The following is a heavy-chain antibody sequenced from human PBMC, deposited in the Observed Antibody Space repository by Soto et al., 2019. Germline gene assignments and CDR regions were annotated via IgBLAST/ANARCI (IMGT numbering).Heavy chain of an antibody. J-gene: IGHJ6*03. CDR3: ATSYGGPMVRETLYYYYYMDV. V-gene: IGHV1-24*01. CDR2: FDPEDGET. D-gene: IGHD3-10*01. Sequence: QVQLVQSGAEVKKPGASVKVSCKVSGYTLTELSMHWVRQAPGKGLEWMGGFDPEDGETIYAQKFQGRVTMTEDTSTDTAYMELSSLRSEHTAVYYCATSYGGPMVRETLYYYYYMDVWGKGTTVTVSS. CDR1: GYTLTELS.